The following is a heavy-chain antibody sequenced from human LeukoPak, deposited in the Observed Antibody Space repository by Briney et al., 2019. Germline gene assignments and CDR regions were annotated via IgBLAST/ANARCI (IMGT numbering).Heavy chain of an antibody. J-gene: IGHJ6*03. CDR3: ATAAYVDTAMGDHGYYYYMDV. CDR2: FDPEDGET. D-gene: IGHD5-18*01. CDR1: GYTLTELS. V-gene: IGHV1-24*01. Sequence: ASVKVSCKVSGYTLTELSMHWVRQAPGKGLEWMGGFDPEDGETIYAQKFQGRVTMTEDTSTDTAYMELSSLRSEDTAVYYCATAAYVDTAMGDHGYYYYMDVWGKGTTVTVSS.